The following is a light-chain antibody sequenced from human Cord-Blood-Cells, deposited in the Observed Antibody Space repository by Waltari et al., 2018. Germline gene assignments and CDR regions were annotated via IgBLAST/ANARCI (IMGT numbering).Light chain of an antibody. J-gene: IGLJ2*01. CDR3: SSYTSNVV. CDR1: SSDVGGYNS. Sequence: QSALTQPASVSGSPGQSITISCTGTSSDVGGYNSVSWYQQHPGKAPKIMIYDVSKRPSGVSNRFSGSKSGNTASLTISGLQAEDEADYYCSSYTSNVVFGGGTKLTVL. V-gene: IGLV2-14*01. CDR2: DVS.